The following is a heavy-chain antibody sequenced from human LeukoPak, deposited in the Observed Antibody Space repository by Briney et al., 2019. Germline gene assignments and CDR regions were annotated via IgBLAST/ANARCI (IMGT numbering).Heavy chain of an antibody. J-gene: IGHJ4*02. CDR1: GFSPSGHY. Sequence: GGSLRLSCTAAGFSPSGHYMTWIRQAPGQGLEYLSYLSNTGSDIFYADSVKGRFSISRDNAKNSLFLQLNSLRAEDTAVYYCARGHWGLDYWGQGALVTVSS. CDR3: ARGHWGLDY. V-gene: IGHV3-11*01. D-gene: IGHD7-27*01. CDR2: LSNTGSDI.